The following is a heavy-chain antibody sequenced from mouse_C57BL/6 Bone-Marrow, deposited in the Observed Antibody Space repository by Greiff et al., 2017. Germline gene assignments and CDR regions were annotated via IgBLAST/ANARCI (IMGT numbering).Heavy chain of an antibody. J-gene: IGHJ4*01. CDR3: ARWFLHYYYAMDY. Sequence: EVQLVESGGDLVKPGGSLKLSCAASGFTFSSYGMSWVRQTPDKRLEWVATISSGGSYTYYPDSVKGRFTISRDHAKNPLYLQMSSLKSEDTAMYYCARWFLHYYYAMDYWGQVTSVTVSS. CDR1: GFTFSSYG. CDR2: ISSGGSYT. D-gene: IGHD1-2*01. V-gene: IGHV5-6*01.